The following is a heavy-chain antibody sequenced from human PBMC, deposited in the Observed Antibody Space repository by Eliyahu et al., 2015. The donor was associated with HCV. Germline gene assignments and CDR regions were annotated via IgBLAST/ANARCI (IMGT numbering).Heavy chain of an antibody. CDR3: ASGGGGIAVTGTGGWFDP. V-gene: IGHV4-59*01. Sequence: QVQLQESGPGLVKPSEXLSLTCTXXGGSITXYYWXWIRQPPGKGLEWIGYVHYSGSTNYNPSLKSRVTISVDTSKNQFFLNLTSVTAADTAMYYCASGGGGIAVTGTGGWFDPWGQGTLVTVSS. CDR1: GGSITXYY. D-gene: IGHD6-19*01. J-gene: IGHJ5*02. CDR2: VHYSGST.